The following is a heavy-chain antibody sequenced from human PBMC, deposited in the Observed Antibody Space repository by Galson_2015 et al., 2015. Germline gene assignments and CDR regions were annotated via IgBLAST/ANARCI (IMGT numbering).Heavy chain of an antibody. D-gene: IGHD4-23*01. CDR2: ISGDDVRT. CDR3: ARDDYGGSSGF. J-gene: IGHJ4*02. Sequence: SLRLSCAASGFTFTSYAMQWVRQAPGKGLEYVSAISGDDVRTSYANSVKGRFTISRDNSKNTLYLQMGSLRADDMAMYYCARDDYGGSSGFWGQGTLVTVSS. CDR1: GFTFTSYA. V-gene: IGHV3-64*01.